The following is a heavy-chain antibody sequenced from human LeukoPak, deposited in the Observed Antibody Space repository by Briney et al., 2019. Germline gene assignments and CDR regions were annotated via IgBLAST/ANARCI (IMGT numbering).Heavy chain of an antibody. J-gene: IGHJ4*02. CDR3: AKFYCSSTSCYPAFDY. V-gene: IGHV1-18*01. D-gene: IGHD2-2*01. CDR1: GYTFTSYG. Sequence: ASVKVSCKASGYTFTSYGISWVRQAPGQGLEWMGWISAYNGNTNYAQKLQGRVTMTTDTSTSTAYMELRSLRSDDTAVYYCAKFYCSSTSCYPAFDYWGQGTLVTVSS. CDR2: ISAYNGNT.